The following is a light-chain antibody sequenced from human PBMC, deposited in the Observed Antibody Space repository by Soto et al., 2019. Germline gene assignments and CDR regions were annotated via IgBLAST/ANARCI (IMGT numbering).Light chain of an antibody. CDR3: CTYAGSYTYLV. CDR1: SSYVGGYNY. V-gene: IGLV2-11*01. J-gene: IGLJ1*01. CDR2: DVS. Sequence: QSALTQPRSVSGSPGQSVTISCTGTSSYVGGYNYVSWYQQNPGKAPKLMIYDVSKRPSGVPDRFSGSKSGNTASLTISGLQAEDEADYYCCTYAGSYTYLVFGTGTKLTVL.